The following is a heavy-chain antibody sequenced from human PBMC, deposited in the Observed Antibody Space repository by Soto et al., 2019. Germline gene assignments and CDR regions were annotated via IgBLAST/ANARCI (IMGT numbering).Heavy chain of an antibody. CDR2: ISYDGSNK. CDR1: GFTFSSYG. Sequence: GGSLRLSCAASGFTFSSYGMHWVRQAPGQGLEWVAVISYDGSNKKYVDSVKGRFSISRDNSRNTVYLQMNSLRAEDSGVYYCAKDPLLDYWGQGTLVTVSS. V-gene: IGHV3-30*18. CDR3: AKDPLLDY. J-gene: IGHJ4*02. D-gene: IGHD2-15*01.